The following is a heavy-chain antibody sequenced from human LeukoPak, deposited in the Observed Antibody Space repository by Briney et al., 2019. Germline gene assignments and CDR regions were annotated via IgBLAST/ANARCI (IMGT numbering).Heavy chain of an antibody. V-gene: IGHV3-30*18. Sequence: PGGSLRLSCAAAGFTFSSYGVHWVRQAPGKGLEWVAVISYDGSNKYYADCVKGRFTISRDNSKNTLYLQMNSLRAEDTAVYYCAKESSDYGGNEGLDYWGQGTLVSVSS. CDR1: GFTFSSYG. CDR2: ISYDGSNK. CDR3: AKESSDYGGNEGLDY. J-gene: IGHJ4*02. D-gene: IGHD4-23*01.